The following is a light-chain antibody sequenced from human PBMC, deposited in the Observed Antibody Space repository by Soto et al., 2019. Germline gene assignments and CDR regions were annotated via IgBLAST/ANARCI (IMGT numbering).Light chain of an antibody. CDR3: QQSHSTPWT. Sequence: DIQMTQSPSPLSASVGDRVTITCRASQTITTYVNWYQQKPGKAPQLLIYGASSLQSGVPSRFTGSGSGTDFTLTISSLQPEDFATYHCQQSHSTPWTFGQGTKVEIK. V-gene: IGKV1-39*01. CDR1: QTITTY. J-gene: IGKJ1*01. CDR2: GAS.